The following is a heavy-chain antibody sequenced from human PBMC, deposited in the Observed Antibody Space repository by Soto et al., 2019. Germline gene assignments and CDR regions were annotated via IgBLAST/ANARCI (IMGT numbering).Heavy chain of an antibody. CDR2: IKEDGSEK. J-gene: IGHJ6*03. CDR1: GFTFSSSW. D-gene: IGHD6-19*01. CDR3: ARREQSDYYYMDV. V-gene: IGHV3-7*03. Sequence: GGSLRLSCAASGFTFSSSWMSWVRQAPGKGLEWVANIKEDGSEKYYVDSVKGRFTISRDNSKNSLYLQMNSLRAEDTAIYYCARREQSDYYYMDVWGKGTSVTVSS.